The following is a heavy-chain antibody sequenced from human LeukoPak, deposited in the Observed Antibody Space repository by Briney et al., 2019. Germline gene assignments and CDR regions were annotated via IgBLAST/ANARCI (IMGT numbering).Heavy chain of an antibody. J-gene: IGHJ6*02. CDR2: VYYSGSA. CDR3: ARDGSNWSNDYYHGVDV. V-gene: IGHV4-59*01. Sequence: SETLSLTCSVSGGFSSSSYWSWVRQPPGKGLEWLGYVYYSGSATYNPSLKSRVTISVDTSKNQFSLRLSSVTAADTAVYYCARDGSNWSNDYYHGVDVWGQGTTVTVSS. D-gene: IGHD4-11*01. CDR1: GGFSSSSY.